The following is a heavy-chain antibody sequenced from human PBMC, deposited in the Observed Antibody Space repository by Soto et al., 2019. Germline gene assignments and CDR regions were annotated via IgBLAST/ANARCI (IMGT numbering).Heavy chain of an antibody. CDR2: INGYNGNT. Sequence: QVQLVQSGDEVKKPGASVKVSCKAYGYTFTNYGISWVRQAPGQGLEWMGWINGYNGNTVYTQKIQGRLTMTAETSTATAYMELRSLRSDDTAVYYCVREGDGVYYCYGMDVWGQGTTVIVSS. V-gene: IGHV1-18*01. CDR1: GYTFTNYG. J-gene: IGHJ6*02. CDR3: VREGDGVYYCYGMDV. D-gene: IGHD3-10*01.